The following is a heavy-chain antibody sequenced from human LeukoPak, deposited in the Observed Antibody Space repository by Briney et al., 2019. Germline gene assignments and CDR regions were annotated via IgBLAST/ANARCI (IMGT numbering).Heavy chain of an antibody. V-gene: IGHV1-2*02. CDR1: GYTFTGYY. CDR3: ARMSCSGGSCYSGVY. Sequence: GASVKVSCKASGYTFTGYYMHWVRQAPGQGLEWMGWINPNSGGTNYAQKFQGRVTMTRDTSISTAYMELRSLRSDDTAVYYCARMSCSGGSCYSGVYWGQGTLVTVSS. CDR2: INPNSGGT. D-gene: IGHD2-15*01. J-gene: IGHJ4*02.